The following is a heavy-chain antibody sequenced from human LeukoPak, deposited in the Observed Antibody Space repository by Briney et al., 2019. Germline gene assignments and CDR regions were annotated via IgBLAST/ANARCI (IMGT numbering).Heavy chain of an antibody. CDR3: ARDIGRSGWFSMDV. Sequence: PGGSLRLSRAAPGFTVSSSYLTWVRQAPGKGLEWVSVIYSGGSTYYADSVKGRFTISRDNSKNTLYLQMNSLRAEDTAVYYCARDIGRSGWFSMDVWGKGTTVTISS. V-gene: IGHV3-66*01. D-gene: IGHD6-19*01. J-gene: IGHJ6*04. CDR2: IYSGGST. CDR1: GFTVSSSY.